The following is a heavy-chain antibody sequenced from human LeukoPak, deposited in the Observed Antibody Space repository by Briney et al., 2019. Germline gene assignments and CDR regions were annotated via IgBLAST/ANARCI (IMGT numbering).Heavy chain of an antibody. V-gene: IGHV1-69*05. D-gene: IGHD4/OR15-4a*01. CDR2: IIPIFGTA. CDR3: AGPLTITRFYYYYMDV. J-gene: IGHJ6*03. CDR1: GGTFSSYA. Sequence: SVKVSCKASGGTFSSYAISWVRQAPGQGLEWMGGIIPIFGTANYAQKFQGRVTITTDESTSTAYMELSSLRSEDTAVYYCAGPLTITRFYYYYMDVWGKGTTVTVSS.